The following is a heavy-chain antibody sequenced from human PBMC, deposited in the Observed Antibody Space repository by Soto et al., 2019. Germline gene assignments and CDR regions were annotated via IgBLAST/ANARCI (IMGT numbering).Heavy chain of an antibody. CDR1: GVSISSSSYY. CDR3: ASRNPPLPVRDFWSGPESYYYYYGMDV. CDR2: IYYSGST. V-gene: IGHV4-39*01. Sequence: KLPETLSLTCTVSGVSISSSSYYCGWIRQPPGKGLEWIGSIYYSGSTYYNPSLKSRLTISVDTCKNKFSLKLSSVTAADTAVYYCASRNPPLPVRDFWSGPESYYYYYGMDVWGQGTTVTVSS. D-gene: IGHD3-3*01. J-gene: IGHJ6*02.